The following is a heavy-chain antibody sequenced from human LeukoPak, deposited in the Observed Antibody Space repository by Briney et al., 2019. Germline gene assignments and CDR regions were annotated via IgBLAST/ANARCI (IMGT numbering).Heavy chain of an antibody. CDR3: ARDILWFGESTHYYYYYYMDV. V-gene: IGHV4-34*01. CDR2: IYYSGST. J-gene: IGHJ6*03. CDR1: GGSFSGYY. D-gene: IGHD3-10*01. Sequence: SETLSLTCAVYGGSFSGYYWGWIRQPPGKGLEWIGSIYYSGSTYYNPSLKSRVTISVDTSKNQFSLKLSSVTAADTAVYYCARDILWFGESTHYYYYYYMDVWGKGTTVTISS.